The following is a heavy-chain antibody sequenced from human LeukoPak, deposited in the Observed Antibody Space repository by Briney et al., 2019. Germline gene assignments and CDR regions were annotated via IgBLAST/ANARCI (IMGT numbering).Heavy chain of an antibody. Sequence: SETLSLTCAVSGYSISSGYYWGWIRQPPGKGLEWIGSIYHSGSTYYNPSLKSRVTISVDTSKSQFSLKLSSVTAADTAVYCCARKSWFGELLFDYWGQGTLVTVSS. J-gene: IGHJ4*02. CDR3: ARKSWFGELLFDY. CDR2: IYHSGST. V-gene: IGHV4-38-2*01. CDR1: GYSISSGYY. D-gene: IGHD3-10*01.